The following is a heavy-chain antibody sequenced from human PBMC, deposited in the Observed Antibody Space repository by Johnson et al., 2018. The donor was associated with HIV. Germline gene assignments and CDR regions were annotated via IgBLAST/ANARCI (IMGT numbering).Heavy chain of an antibody. D-gene: IGHD2-8*01. CDR3: ARSVNAGRPFDI. J-gene: IGHJ3*02. V-gene: IGHV3-33*08. Sequence: QVQLVESGGGLVKPGGSLRLSCAASGFTFSDYYMSWIRQAPGKGLEWVAVIWYDGSNKYYADSVKGRFTISRDNSKNSFYLQMNSLRAEDTAVYYCARSVNAGRPFDIWGQGTLVTVSS. CDR1: GFTFSDYY. CDR2: IWYDGSNK.